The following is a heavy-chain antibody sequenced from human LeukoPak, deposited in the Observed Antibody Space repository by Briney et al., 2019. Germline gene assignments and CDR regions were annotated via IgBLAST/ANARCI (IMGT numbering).Heavy chain of an antibody. CDR3: AKDGGYSYGRTYYFDY. J-gene: IGHJ4*02. CDR1: GFTFSDYY. V-gene: IGHV3-11*01. Sequence: PGGSLRLSCAASGFTFSDYYMSWIRQAPGKGLEWVSYISGSGSTISYADSVKGRFTISRDNSKNTLYLQMNSLRAEDTAVYHCAKDGGYSYGRTYYFDYWGQGTLVTVSS. D-gene: IGHD5-18*01. CDR2: ISGSGSTI.